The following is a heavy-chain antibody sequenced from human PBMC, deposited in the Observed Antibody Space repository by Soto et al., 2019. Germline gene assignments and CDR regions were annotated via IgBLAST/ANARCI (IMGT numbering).Heavy chain of an antibody. Sequence: GGSLRLSCAASGFTFSSYSMSWVRQAPGKGLEWVSSISSSSSYIYYADSVKGRFTISRDNAKNSLCLQMNSLRAEDTAVYYCARQNYYGSGSPSYYMDVWGKGTTVTVSS. CDR1: GFTFSSYS. CDR3: ARQNYYGSGSPSYYMDV. D-gene: IGHD3-10*01. J-gene: IGHJ6*03. CDR2: ISSSSSYI. V-gene: IGHV3-21*01.